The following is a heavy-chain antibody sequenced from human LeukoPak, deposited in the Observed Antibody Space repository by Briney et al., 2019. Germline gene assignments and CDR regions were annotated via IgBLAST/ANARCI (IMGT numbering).Heavy chain of an antibody. J-gene: IGHJ4*02. CDR1: VFSVSSTY. V-gene: IGHV3-53*01. Sequence: GGSLRLSCAVSVFSVSSTYMPWVRQAPGKGLQWVSVILDNGITTYADSVKGRFSISRDNSKNTVYLQMNSLSVDDTAVYYCVRDKGVGRTERFDSWGPGTLVTVSS. D-gene: IGHD1-26*01. CDR2: ILDNGIT. CDR3: VRDKGVGRTERFDS.